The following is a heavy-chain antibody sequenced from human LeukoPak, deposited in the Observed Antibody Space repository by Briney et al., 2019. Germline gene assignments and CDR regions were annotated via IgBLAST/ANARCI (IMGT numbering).Heavy chain of an antibody. V-gene: IGHV4-34*01. CDR2: INHSGST. J-gene: IGHJ4*02. D-gene: IGHD3-16*02. CDR3: AKGNRWYYY. CDR1: GGSFSGYY. Sequence: SETLSLTCAVYGGSFSGYYWSWIRQPPGKGLEWIGEINHSGSTNYNPSLKSRVTISVDTSKNQFSLKLSSVTAADTAVYYCAKGNRWYYYWGQGTLVTVSS.